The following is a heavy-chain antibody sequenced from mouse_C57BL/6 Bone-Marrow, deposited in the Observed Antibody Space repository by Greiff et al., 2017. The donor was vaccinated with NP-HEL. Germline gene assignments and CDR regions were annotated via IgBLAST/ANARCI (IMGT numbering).Heavy chain of an antibody. Sequence: VQLQQSGAELARPGASVKLSCKASGYTFTSYGISWVKQRTGQGLEWIGEIYPRSGNTYYNEKFKGKATLTADKSSSTAYMELRSLTSEDSAVDFCAKAALRGYAMDYWGQGTSVTVSS. D-gene: IGHD3-2*02. J-gene: IGHJ4*01. CDR1: GYTFTSYG. V-gene: IGHV1-81*01. CDR2: IYPRSGNT. CDR3: AKAALRGYAMDY.